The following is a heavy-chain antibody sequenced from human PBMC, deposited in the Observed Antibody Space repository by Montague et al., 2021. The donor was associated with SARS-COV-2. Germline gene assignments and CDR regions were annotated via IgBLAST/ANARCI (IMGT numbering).Heavy chain of an antibody. Sequence: SETLSLTCTVSGGSLSSSSYYWGWIRQPPGKGLEWVGSFFYSGSTNYNPSLKSRVTISIDTSKNQFSLKLSSVTAADTAVYYCARGSGWYKYWYFDLWGRGTLVTVSS. CDR1: GGSLSSSSYY. J-gene: IGHJ2*01. CDR3: ARGSGWYKYWYFDL. CDR2: FFYSGST. V-gene: IGHV4-39*07. D-gene: IGHD6-19*01.